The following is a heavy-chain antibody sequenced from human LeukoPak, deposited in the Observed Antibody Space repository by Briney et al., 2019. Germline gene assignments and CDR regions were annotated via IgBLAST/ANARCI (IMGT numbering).Heavy chain of an antibody. D-gene: IGHD3-3*01. CDR1: GGSISSSSYY. J-gene: IGHJ3*02. CDR3: ARSYYDFWSGYYGGAFDI. Sequence: SETLSLTCTVSGGSISSSSYYWGWLRQPPGTGLEWIGSIYYSGSTYYNPSLKSRVTISVDTSKNQFSLKLSSVTAADTAVYYCARSYYDFWSGYYGGAFDIWGQGTMVTVSS. V-gene: IGHV4-39*07. CDR2: IYYSGST.